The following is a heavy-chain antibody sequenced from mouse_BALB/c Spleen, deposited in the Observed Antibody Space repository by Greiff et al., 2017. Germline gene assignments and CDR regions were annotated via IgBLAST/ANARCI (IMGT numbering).Heavy chain of an antibody. CDR3: ARNGYYAMDY. J-gene: IGHJ4*01. Sequence: QVQLQQSGPQLVRPGASVKISCKASGYSFTSYWMHWVKQRPGQGLEWIGMIDPSDSETRLNQKFKDKATLTVDKSSSTAYMQLSSPTSEDSAVYYCARNGYYAMDYWGQGTSVTVSS. CDR1: GYSFTSYW. CDR2: IDPSDSET. V-gene: IGHV1S127*01.